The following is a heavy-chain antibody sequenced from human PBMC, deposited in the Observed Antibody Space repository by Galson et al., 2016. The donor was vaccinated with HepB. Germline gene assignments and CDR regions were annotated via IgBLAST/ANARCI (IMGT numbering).Heavy chain of an antibody. CDR3: ARVLRRGYSNYDAN. CDR1: GYTFASYD. V-gene: IGHV1-8*01. CDR2: INPSSGDT. Sequence: SVKVSCKASGYTFASYDIHWVRQAPGQGLEWMGWINPSSGDTGYAQKVQARVTMTRNTFINTAYMEPRSLRFDDTAVYYCARVLRRGYSNYDANRGQGTLVTVSS. J-gene: IGHJ4*02. D-gene: IGHD5-12*01.